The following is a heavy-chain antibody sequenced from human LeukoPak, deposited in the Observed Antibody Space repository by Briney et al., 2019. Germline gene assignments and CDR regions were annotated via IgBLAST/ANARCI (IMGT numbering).Heavy chain of an antibody. V-gene: IGHV4-59*01. J-gene: IGHJ4*02. Sequence: NSSETLSLTCTVSGASITRYFWNWIRQPPGKELEWIGYISSGGSTNYNPSLKSRVTISIDTSKNQFSLRLTSATAADTAVYYCARGDDYKSTLFDYWGQGTLVTVSS. CDR3: ARGDDYKSTLFDY. CDR1: GASITRYF. D-gene: IGHD5-12*01. CDR2: ISSGGST.